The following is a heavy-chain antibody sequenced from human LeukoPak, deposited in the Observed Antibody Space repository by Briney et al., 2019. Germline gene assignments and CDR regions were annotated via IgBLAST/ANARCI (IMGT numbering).Heavy chain of an antibody. CDR1: GGSISSYY. CDR3: ARRDPSNYYYYYMDV. V-gene: IGHV4-59*08. D-gene: IGHD4-11*01. CDR2: MYYSGST. Sequence: SRTLSLTCAVPGGSISSYYWSWIRQHPRKGLECIGYMYYSGSTNYNPSIKSRATISVDTSKTQFSLKLSSLTAADTAVYYCARRDPSNYYYYYMDVWGKGTTVTVSS. J-gene: IGHJ6*03.